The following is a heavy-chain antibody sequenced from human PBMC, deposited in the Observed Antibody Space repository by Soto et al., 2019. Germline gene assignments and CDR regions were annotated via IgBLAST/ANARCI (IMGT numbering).Heavy chain of an antibody. CDR3: ARGKQQFDY. CDR1: GFTFSSYA. Sequence: PGGSLRLSCAASGFTFSSYAMHWVRQAPGKGLEWVAVISYDGSNKYYADSVKGRFTISRDNSKNTLYLQMNSLRAEDTAVYYCARGKQQFDYWGQGTLVTVSS. D-gene: IGHD6-13*01. CDR2: ISYDGSNK. J-gene: IGHJ4*02. V-gene: IGHV3-30-3*01.